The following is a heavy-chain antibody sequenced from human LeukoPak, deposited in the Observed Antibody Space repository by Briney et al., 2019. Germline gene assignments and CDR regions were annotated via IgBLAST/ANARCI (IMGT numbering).Heavy chain of an antibody. CDR3: ARQFGSFGQGYFDY. Sequence: SETLSPTCTVSDGSISTSSYHWAWIRQPPGKGLEWIGSIYYGGDTYYTPSLKSRVTISVETSKNQFSVKLSSATAADTALYYCARQFGSFGQGYFDYWGQGTLVTVSS. V-gene: IGHV4-39*01. J-gene: IGHJ4*02. CDR2: IYYGGDT. CDR1: DGSISTSSYH. D-gene: IGHD5-18*01.